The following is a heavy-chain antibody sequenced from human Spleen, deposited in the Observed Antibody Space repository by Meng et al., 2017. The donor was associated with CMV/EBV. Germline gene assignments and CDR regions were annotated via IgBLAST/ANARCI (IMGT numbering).Heavy chain of an antibody. Sequence: ASVKVSCKASGYTFTGNYIHWVRQAPGQGLEWMGWISPNSGDTNYVQKFQGRVTMTRDTSINTAYMELRRLRSDDTAIYYCARDGGGVTTAYYYGMDAWGQGTTVTVSS. CDR2: ISPNSGDT. CDR1: GYTFTGNY. J-gene: IGHJ6*02. D-gene: IGHD4-11*01. V-gene: IGHV1-2*02. CDR3: ARDGGGVTTAYYYGMDA.